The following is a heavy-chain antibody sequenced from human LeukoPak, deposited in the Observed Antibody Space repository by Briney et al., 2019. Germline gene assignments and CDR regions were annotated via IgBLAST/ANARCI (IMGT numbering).Heavy chain of an antibody. CDR3: ATETNGRHYDY. J-gene: IGHJ4*02. CDR1: GLTFSTSG. V-gene: IGHV3-21*06. CDR2: IGPTGSDR. D-gene: IGHD1-14*01. Sequence: GGSLRLSCTASGLTFSTSGFNWVRQAPGKGLEWVASIGPTGSDRYHADSIKVRFTISRDNANNFLYLQMNSLRAEDTAVYYCATETNGRHYDYWGQGTLLTVSS.